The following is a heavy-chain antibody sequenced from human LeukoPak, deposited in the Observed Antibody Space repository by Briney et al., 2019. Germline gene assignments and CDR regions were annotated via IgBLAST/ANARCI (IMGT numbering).Heavy chain of an antibody. D-gene: IGHD6-6*01. V-gene: IGHV3-74*01. CDR3: ARPRSYEAFDI. CDR2: INSDGRNT. J-gene: IGHJ3*02. CDR1: GFTFSSYW. Sequence: SGGSLRLSCAASGFTFSSYWMHWVRQAPGKGLVCVSRINSDGRNTNYADSVKDRFTISRDNAKNTLFLQMNSLRAEDTAVYYCARPRSYEAFDIWGQGTMVTVSS.